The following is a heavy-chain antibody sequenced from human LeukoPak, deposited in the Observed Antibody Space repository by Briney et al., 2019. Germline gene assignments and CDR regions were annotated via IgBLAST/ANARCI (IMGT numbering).Heavy chain of an antibody. D-gene: IGHD3-9*01. CDR1: GFTFSSYA. CDR2: ISGSADNT. CDR3: ATLVFDSSGYSYFDY. V-gene: IGHV3-23*01. Sequence: GGSLRLSCAASGFTFSSYAMSWVRQAPGRGLEWLSAISGSADNTYYADSVKGLFTISRDNSKNTLYLQMNSLRAEDTAVYYCATLVFDSSGYSYFDYWAPGTLVTVSS. J-gene: IGHJ4*02.